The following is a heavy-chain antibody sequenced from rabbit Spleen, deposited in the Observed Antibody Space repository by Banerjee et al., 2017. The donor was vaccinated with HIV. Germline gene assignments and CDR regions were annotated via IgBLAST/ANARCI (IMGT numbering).Heavy chain of an antibody. V-gene: IGHV1S45*01. Sequence: EQLEESGGGLVQPEGSLTLTCKASGVSLHDQDVMCWVRQAPGKGLEWIACINIVTGKAVYARWAKGRFTMSRTSSTTVTLQMTSLTAADTATYFCARDLVAVIGWNFNLWGQGTLVTV. CDR2: INIVTGKA. CDR1: GVSLHDQDV. D-gene: IGHD1-1*01. J-gene: IGHJ4*01. CDR3: ARDLVAVIGWNFNL.